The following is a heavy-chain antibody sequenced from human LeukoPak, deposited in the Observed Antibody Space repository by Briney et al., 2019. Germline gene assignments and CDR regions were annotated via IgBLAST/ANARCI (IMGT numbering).Heavy chain of an antibody. CDR2: IIPIFGTA. CDR1: GGTFSSYA. J-gene: IGHJ4*02. Sequence: GASVKVSCKASGGTFSSYAISWVRQAPGQGLEWMGGIIPIFGTANYAQKFQGRVTITTDESTSTAYMELSSLRSEDTAVYYCARGIGDFWSGYYEYYFDYWGQGTLVTVSS. D-gene: IGHD3-3*01. CDR3: ARGIGDFWSGYYEYYFDY. V-gene: IGHV1-69*05.